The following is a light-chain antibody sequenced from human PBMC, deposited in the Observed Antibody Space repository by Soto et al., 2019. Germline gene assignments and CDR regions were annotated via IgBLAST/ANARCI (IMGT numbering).Light chain of an antibody. CDR3: QQYNSYSYT. CDR1: QSISSW. Sequence: DIRVTQSPSTLSASVEDRVTITCRASQSISSWLAWYQQKPGKAPKLLIYDASSLESGVPSRFSGSGSGTEFTLTISSLQPDDFATYYCQQYNSYSYTFGQGTKLEIK. V-gene: IGKV1-5*01. CDR2: DAS. J-gene: IGKJ2*01.